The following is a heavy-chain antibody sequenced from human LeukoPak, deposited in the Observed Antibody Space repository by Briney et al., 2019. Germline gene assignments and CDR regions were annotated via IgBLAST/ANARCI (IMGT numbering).Heavy chain of an antibody. V-gene: IGHV3-53*01. CDR3: VRDLDLGGYSSFEY. J-gene: IGHJ4*02. CDR1: GFTVSSTY. Sequence: PGGSLRLSCTSSGFTVSSTYISWVRQAPGKGLEWVSVIYSGGSTDYADSVKGRFTISRDNAKNSLYLQMNTLRAEDTAVYYCVRDLDLGGYSSFEYWGQGTLVTVSS. D-gene: IGHD4-23*01. CDR2: IYSGGST.